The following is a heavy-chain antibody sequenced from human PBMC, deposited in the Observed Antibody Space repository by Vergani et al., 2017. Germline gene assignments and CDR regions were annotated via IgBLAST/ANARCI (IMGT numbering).Heavy chain of an antibody. CDR1: GYTFLSYG. CDR2: SSVYNGVI. V-gene: IGHV1-18*01. Sequence: QVPLVQSGAEVKKPGASVKVSCKASGYTFLSYGISWVRQAPGQGLKWVGWSSVYNGVINFSQNFQGRVTMTTDLSTNTAYMELRSLISDDTAVYYCARDRSXYYGSGSTKPFDYWCQGTLVIVSS. CDR3: ARDRSXYYGSGSTKPFDY. D-gene: IGHD3-10*01. J-gene: IGHJ4*02.